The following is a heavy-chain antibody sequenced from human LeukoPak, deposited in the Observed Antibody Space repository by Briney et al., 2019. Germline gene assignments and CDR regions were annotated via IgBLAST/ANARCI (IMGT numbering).Heavy chain of an antibody. J-gene: IGHJ4*02. Sequence: ASVKVSCKASGDTFTSYDINWVRQATGQGLEWMGWMNPNSGNTGYAQKFQGRVTMTRNTSISTAYMELSSLRSEDTAVYYCARAPHYTVTTVDYFDYWGQGTLVTVSS. D-gene: IGHD4-17*01. CDR1: GDTFTSYD. V-gene: IGHV1-8*01. CDR2: MNPNSGNT. CDR3: ARAPHYTVTTVDYFDY.